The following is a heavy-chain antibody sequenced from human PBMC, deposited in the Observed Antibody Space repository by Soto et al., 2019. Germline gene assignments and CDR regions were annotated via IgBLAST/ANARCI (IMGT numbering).Heavy chain of an antibody. D-gene: IGHD3-3*01. J-gene: IGHJ6*02. CDR2: LSGRGSHI. CDR1: GVSFPPYT. CDR3: ARDFLDSAALAGLTYYYGMDA. Sequence: PGGSLRLSCAASGVSFPPYTMNWVRQAPGKGLEWVSSLSGRGSHIYYADSVKGRFTISRDNANKSLYLRMNSLRAEDTAVYYCARDFLDSAALAGLTYYYGMDAWGQGTTVTVSS. V-gene: IGHV3-21*01.